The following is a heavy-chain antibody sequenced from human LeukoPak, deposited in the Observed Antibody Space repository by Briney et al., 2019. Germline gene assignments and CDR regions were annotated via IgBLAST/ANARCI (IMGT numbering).Heavy chain of an antibody. CDR1: GGTFISYA. J-gene: IGHJ4*02. Sequence: SVTVSCKASGGTFISYAISWVRQAPGQGLEWMGGIIPIFGTAKYAQKFQGRVTMTRDTSISTAYMELSRLRSDDTAVYYCARETGGVIVVWGQGPLVTVSS. CDR2: IIPIFGTA. V-gene: IGHV1-69*05. D-gene: IGHD3-16*02. CDR3: ARETGGVIVV.